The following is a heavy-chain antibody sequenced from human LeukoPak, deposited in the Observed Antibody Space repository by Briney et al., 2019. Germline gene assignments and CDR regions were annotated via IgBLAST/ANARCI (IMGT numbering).Heavy chain of an antibody. CDR2: INHSGST. Sequence: SETLSLTCTVSGGSISSGGYYWSWIRQPPGKGLEWIGEINHSGSTNYNPSLKSRVTISVDTSKNQFSLKLSSVTAADTAVYYCARESYSNYGPYWGQGTLVTVSS. D-gene: IGHD4-11*01. CDR1: GGSISSGGYY. CDR3: ARESYSNYGPY. J-gene: IGHJ4*02. V-gene: IGHV4-39*07.